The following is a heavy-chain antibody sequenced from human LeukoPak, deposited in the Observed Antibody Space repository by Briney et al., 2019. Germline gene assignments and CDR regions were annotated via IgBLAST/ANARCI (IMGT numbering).Heavy chain of an antibody. CDR2: IIPIFGTA. CDR1: GYTFTSYA. Sequence: ASVKVSCKASGYTFTSYAISWVRQAPGQGLEWMGGIIPIFGTANYAQKFQGRVTMTTDKSTSTAYMELSSLRSEDTAVYYCARVIAVAGTGLNYYYYYMDVWGKGTTVTVSS. CDR3: ARVIAVAGTGLNYYYYYMDV. V-gene: IGHV1-69*05. D-gene: IGHD6-19*01. J-gene: IGHJ6*03.